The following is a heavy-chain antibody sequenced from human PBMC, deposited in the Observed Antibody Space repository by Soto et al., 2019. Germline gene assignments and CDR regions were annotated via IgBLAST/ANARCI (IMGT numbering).Heavy chain of an antibody. CDR2: MKPNSGDT. V-gene: IGHV1-8*01. CDR3: VAVAR. CDR1: GYTFTTYD. Sequence: QVQLVQSGAEVREPGASVKVSCKASGYTFTTYDINWVRQATGQGLEWMGWMKPNSGDTGYGQKFQGRVAMTTHTSTSTAYMELSGLKTEDTAVYYCVAVARWCQGTLVTVSS. J-gene: IGHJ4*02. D-gene: IGHD6-19*01.